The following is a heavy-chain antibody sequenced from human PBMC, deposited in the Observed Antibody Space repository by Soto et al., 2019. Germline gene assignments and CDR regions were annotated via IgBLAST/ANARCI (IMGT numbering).Heavy chain of an antibody. CDR1: GYTFTSYA. CDR3: ARGYGGPIGWFDP. V-gene: IGHV1-3*01. Sequence: VQLVQSGAEVKKPGASVKVSCKASGYTFTSYAMHWVRQAPGQRLEWMGWINAGNGNTKYSQKFQGRVTITRDTSASTAYMELSSLRSENMAVYYCARGYGGPIGWFDPWGQGTLVTVSS. J-gene: IGHJ5*02. D-gene: IGHD3-16*01. CDR2: INAGNGNT.